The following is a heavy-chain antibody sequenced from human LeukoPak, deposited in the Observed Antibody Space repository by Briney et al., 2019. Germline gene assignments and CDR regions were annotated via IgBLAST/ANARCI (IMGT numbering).Heavy chain of an antibody. J-gene: IGHJ3*02. CDR3: ARDITMVRGVVDAFDI. V-gene: IGHV4-59*01. CDR2: IYYSGST. CDR1: GGSISSYY. Sequence: SETLSLTCTVSGGSISSYYWSWIRQPPGKGLEWIGYIYYSGSTNYNPSLKSRVTISVDTFKNQFSLKLSSVTAADTAVYYCARDITMVRGVVDAFDIWGQGTMVTVSS. D-gene: IGHD3-10*01.